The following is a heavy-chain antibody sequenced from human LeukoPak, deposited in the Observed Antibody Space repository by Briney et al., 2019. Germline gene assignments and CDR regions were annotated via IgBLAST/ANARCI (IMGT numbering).Heavy chain of an antibody. V-gene: IGHV3-9*01. CDR3: AKDTTPTYCSSTSCHTYGMDV. CDR2: ISWNSDRI. Sequence: GGSLRLSCAASGFTFGDYAIHWVRQAPGKGLEWVSGISWNSDRIGYADSVKGRFTISRDNAKKSLYLQMNSLRTEDTALYYCAKDTTPTYCSSTSCHTYGMDVWGQGTTVTVSS. CDR1: GFTFGDYA. J-gene: IGHJ6*02. D-gene: IGHD2-2*02.